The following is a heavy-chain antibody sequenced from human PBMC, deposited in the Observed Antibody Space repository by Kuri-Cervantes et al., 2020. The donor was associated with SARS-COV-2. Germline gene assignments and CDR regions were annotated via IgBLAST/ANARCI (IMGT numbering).Heavy chain of an antibody. D-gene: IGHD1-26*01. CDR1: GYTFTSYG. Sequence: ASVKVSCKASGYTFTSYGISWVGQAPGQGLEWMGWISAYNGNTNYAQKLQGRVTMTTDTSTSTAYMELRSLRSDDTAVYYCARGEGAAPDLDAFDIWGQGTMVTVSS. CDR3: ARGEGAAPDLDAFDI. V-gene: IGHV1-18*01. CDR2: ISAYNGNT. J-gene: IGHJ3*02.